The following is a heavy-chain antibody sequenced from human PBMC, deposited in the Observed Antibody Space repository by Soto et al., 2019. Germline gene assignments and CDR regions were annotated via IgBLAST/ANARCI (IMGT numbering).Heavy chain of an antibody. Sequence: EVQLVESGGGLVQPGGSLKLSCAASGFTFSGSDMNWVRQASGKGLEWVGRIRDKAHNYATAYAASVKGRFIISRDDSKHTAYLQMNSLKTEDTAVYYCTRLGSGYYYDGYWGQGTLVTVSS. CDR3: TRLGSGYYYDGY. CDR2: IRDKAHNYAT. V-gene: IGHV3-73*02. D-gene: IGHD3-22*01. CDR1: GFTFSGSD. J-gene: IGHJ4*02.